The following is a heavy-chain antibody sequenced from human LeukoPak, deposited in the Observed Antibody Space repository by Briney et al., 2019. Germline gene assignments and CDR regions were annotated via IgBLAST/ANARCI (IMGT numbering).Heavy chain of an antibody. CDR2: IYSGGST. CDR3: ARSSTGYSSGWYGDY. J-gene: IGHJ4*02. Sequence: GGSLRLSCADSGFTLRRNYMRWVRQAPGKGLEWVSVIYSGGSTYYANSVKCRFTFSRDNSKNTLYLQMDSLRSEDTAVYYCARSSTGYSSGWYGDYWGQGTLVTVSS. V-gene: IGHV3-66*01. D-gene: IGHD6-19*01. CDR1: GFTLRRNY.